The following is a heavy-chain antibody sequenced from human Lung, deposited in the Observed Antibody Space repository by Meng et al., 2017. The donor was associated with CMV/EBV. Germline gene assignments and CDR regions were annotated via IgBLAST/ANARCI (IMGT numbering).Heavy chain of an antibody. CDR1: GFTVSSYS. Sequence: GGSLRLSCAASGFTVSSYSINWVRQAPGKGLEWVSSISTGSSYMFYADSVKGRFTISSDNAKNAVYLQMNSLRVEDTAVYHCARVSGNSRYFDYWGQGTLVTVSS. D-gene: IGHD3-10*01. CDR3: ARVSGNSRYFDY. V-gene: IGHV3-21*01. CDR2: ISTGSSYM. J-gene: IGHJ4*02.